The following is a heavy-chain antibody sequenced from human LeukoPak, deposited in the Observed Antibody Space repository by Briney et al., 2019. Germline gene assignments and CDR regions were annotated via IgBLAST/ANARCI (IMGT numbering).Heavy chain of an antibody. D-gene: IGHD3-3*01. J-gene: IGHJ4*02. CDR3: ARASRISTDDAVS. V-gene: IGHV3-23*01. Sequence: GGSLRLSCVAAGFSLTIYARSGVRQAPARGPEWLSGMNGGGETFYAASVKGRVPLSRDISRNKVSLQLNNLRVEDTATYYCARASRISTDDAVSWGQGTLVTVSS. CDR2: MNGGGET. CDR1: GFSLTIYA.